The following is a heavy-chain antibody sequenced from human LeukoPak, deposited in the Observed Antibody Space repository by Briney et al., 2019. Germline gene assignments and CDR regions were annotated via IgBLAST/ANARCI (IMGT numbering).Heavy chain of an antibody. D-gene: IGHD6-6*01. J-gene: IGHJ4*02. CDR3: ARVPPGSSSSYY. V-gene: IGHV3-48*03. CDR2: ISSSGSTI. CDR1: GFIFSSYE. Sequence: GGSLRLSCAASGFIFSSYEMNWVRQAPGKGLEWVSYISSSGSTIYYADSVKGRFTVSRDDAKNSLYLQMSSLRAEDTAVYYCARVPPGSSSSYYWGQGTLVTVSS.